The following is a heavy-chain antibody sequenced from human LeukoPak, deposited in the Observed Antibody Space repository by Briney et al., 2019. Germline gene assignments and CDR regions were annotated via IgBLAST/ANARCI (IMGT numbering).Heavy chain of an antibody. V-gene: IGHV3-30*02. Sequence: GGSLRLSCAASGFTFSSYGMHWVRQAPGKGLEGVAFIRYDGSNKYYADSVKGRFTISRDNSKNTLYLQMNSLRAEDTAVYYCANNYDSSGYFIDYWGQGTLVTVSS. J-gene: IGHJ4*02. D-gene: IGHD3-22*01. CDR2: IRYDGSNK. CDR3: ANNYDSSGYFIDY. CDR1: GFTFSSYG.